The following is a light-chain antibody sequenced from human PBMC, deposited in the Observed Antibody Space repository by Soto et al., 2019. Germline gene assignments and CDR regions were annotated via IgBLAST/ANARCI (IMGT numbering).Light chain of an antibody. Sequence: QSVLTQPPSASGTPGQRVTISCSGSSSNIGSNTVNWYQQLPGTAPKLLIYSNNQRPSGVPDRFSGSQSATSASLAISGLQSEDEADYYCAAWDDSLNGWVFGGGTKLTVL. CDR2: SNN. CDR3: AAWDDSLNGWV. CDR1: SSNIGSNT. J-gene: IGLJ3*02. V-gene: IGLV1-44*01.